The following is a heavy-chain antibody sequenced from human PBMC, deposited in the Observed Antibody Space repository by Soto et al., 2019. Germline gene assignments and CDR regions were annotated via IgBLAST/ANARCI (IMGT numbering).Heavy chain of an antibody. CDR3: ARDGGRHSGGIDY. CDR1: GGTFSSYS. V-gene: IGHV1-69*01. J-gene: IGHJ4*02. Sequence: QVQLVQSGAEVKKPGSSVKVSCKASGGTFSSYSINWVRQAPGQGLEWMGEIIPIFGTANYAQKFQGRVTITVDESTSTAYVELSSLRSEDTAVYYCARDGGRHSGGIDYWGQGTLVTVSS. CDR2: IIPIFGTA. D-gene: IGHD1-26*01.